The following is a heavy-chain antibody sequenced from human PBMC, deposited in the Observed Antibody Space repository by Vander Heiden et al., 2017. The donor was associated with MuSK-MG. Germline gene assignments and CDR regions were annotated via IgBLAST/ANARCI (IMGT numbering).Heavy chain of an antibody. CDR3: TTDQKYYDSGGYGFDY. D-gene: IGHD3-22*01. J-gene: IGHJ4*02. Sequence: EVQLVAPGGSLVKPGGSLRLFWAASGLPFSNAWMSWVRQAPGKGLEWVGRIKSKTDGETTDYAAPVKGRFTNSRDDSKNTLYLQMNSLKAEDTAVYYCTTDQKYYDSGGYGFDYWGQGTLVTVSS. CDR2: IKSKTDGETT. CDR1: GLPFSNAW. V-gene: IGHV3-15*01.